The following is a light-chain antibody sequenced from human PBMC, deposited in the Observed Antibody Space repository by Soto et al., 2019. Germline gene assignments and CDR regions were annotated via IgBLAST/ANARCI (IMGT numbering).Light chain of an antibody. V-gene: IGKV1-12*01. CDR1: QGINSW. CDR3: QQANSFPWT. J-gene: IGKJ1*01. Sequence: DIQMTQSPSSVSASVGDRVTMTCQASQGINSWLAWYQQKPGKAPKLLIYAASNLQSGVPSRFSGSGSGTDFTLTISSLQPDDFATYYCQQANSFPWTFGQGTKVEIK. CDR2: AAS.